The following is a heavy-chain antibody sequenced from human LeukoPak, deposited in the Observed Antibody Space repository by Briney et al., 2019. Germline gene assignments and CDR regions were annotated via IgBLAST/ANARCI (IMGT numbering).Heavy chain of an antibody. Sequence: ASVKVSCKVSGYTLTELSMHWVRQAPGKGVEWMGGFDPEDGETIYAQKFQGRVTMTEDTSTDTAYMELSSLRSEDTAVYYCATFTPNRLYLTTVTTPSYWGQGTLVTVSS. CDR3: ATFTPNRLYLTTVTTPSY. D-gene: IGHD4-17*01. V-gene: IGHV1-24*01. J-gene: IGHJ4*02. CDR1: GYTLTELS. CDR2: FDPEDGET.